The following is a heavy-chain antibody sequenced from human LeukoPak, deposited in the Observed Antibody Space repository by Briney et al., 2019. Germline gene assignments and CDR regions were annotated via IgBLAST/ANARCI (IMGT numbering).Heavy chain of an antibody. CDR2: ISGSGGST. CDR1: GFTFSSYA. CDR3: AKDQRMVERLGWFDP. J-gene: IGHJ5*02. Sequence: GASLRLSCAASGFTFSSYAMSWVRQAPGKGLEWVSAISGSGGSTYYADSVKGRFTISRDNSKSTLYLQMNSLRAEDTAVYYCAKDQRMVERLGWFDPWGQGTLVTVSS. V-gene: IGHV3-23*01. D-gene: IGHD1-1*01.